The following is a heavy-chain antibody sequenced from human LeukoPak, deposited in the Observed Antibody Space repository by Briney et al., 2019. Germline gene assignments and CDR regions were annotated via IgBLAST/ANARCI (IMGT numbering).Heavy chain of an antibody. Sequence: AVSLRLSCAASGFTVSSNYMSWDRQAPGKGLEWVSAISRSGGSTYYADSVKGRFTISRDNSKNTLYLHMNSLRAKDTALYSCAKDLKGDYWGQGTLVTVSS. CDR1: GFTVSSNY. J-gene: IGHJ4*02. CDR2: ISRSGGST. V-gene: IGHV3-23*01. CDR3: AKDLKGDY.